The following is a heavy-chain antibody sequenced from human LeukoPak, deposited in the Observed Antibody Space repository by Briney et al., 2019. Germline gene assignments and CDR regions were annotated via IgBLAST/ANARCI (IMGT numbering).Heavy chain of an antibody. D-gene: IGHD3-22*01. CDR3: ASVGHYDSSGYYYENAFDI. V-gene: IGHV1-18*01. CDR1: GYTFTSHG. Sequence: GASVKVSCKASGYTFTSHGISWVRQAPGQGLEWMGWISAYNGNTNYAQKLQGRVTMTTDTSTSTAYMELRSLRSDDTAVYYCASVGHYDSSGYYYENAFDIWGQGTMVTVS. CDR2: ISAYNGNT. J-gene: IGHJ3*02.